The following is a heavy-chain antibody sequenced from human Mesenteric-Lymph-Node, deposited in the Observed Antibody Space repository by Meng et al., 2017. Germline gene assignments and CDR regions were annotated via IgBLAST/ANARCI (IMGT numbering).Heavy chain of an antibody. CDR3: ARRRGGSGRDC. J-gene: IGHJ4*02. CDR1: VGSISSNCYY. V-gene: IGHV4-39*01. D-gene: IGHD3-10*01. CDR2: IYHSGSN. Sequence: QGSGPGFWKRSWTRSLTCTVAVGSISSNCYYWGWVRQPPGKWREWIGSIYHSGSNSYNPSLQSRVTMFVDTSKNQFSLRLTSVTATETAVYYCARRRGGSGRDCWGQGTLVTVSS.